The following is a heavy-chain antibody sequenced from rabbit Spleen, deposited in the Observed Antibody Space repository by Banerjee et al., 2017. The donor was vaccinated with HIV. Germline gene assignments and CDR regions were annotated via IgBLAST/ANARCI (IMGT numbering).Heavy chain of an antibody. Sequence: QSLEESGGDLVKPGASLTLTCTVSGFSLSSGYDMCWVRQAPGKGLEWIACIYVGNGKTYDASWAKGRFTISKTSSTTVTLQMTSLTAADTATYFCARRDAGVDWIISLWGQGTLVTVS. CDR1: GFSLSSGYD. D-gene: IGHD4-2*01. CDR2: IYVGNGKT. J-gene: IGHJ4*01. V-gene: IGHV1S40*01. CDR3: ARRDAGVDWIISL.